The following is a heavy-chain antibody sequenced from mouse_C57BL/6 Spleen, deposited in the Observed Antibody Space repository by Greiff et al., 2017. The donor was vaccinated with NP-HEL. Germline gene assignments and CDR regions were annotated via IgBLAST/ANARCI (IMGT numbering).Heavy chain of an antibody. CDR1: GYTFTDYY. CDR2: INPNNGGT. J-gene: IGHJ4*01. V-gene: IGHV1-26*01. Sequence: EVQLQQSGPELVKPGASVKISCKASGYTFTDYYMNWVKQSHGKSLEWIGDINPNNGGTSYNQKFKGKATLTVDKSSSTAYMVLRSLTSEDAAVYYCARRGDYAMDYWGQGTSVTVSS. CDR3: ARRGDYAMDY.